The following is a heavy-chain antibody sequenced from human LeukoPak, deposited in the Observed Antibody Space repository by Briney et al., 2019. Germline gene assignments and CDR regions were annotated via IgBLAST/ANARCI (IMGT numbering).Heavy chain of an antibody. CDR1: GASISSSY. D-gene: IGHD2-15*01. CDR3: SRRGYCSGGSCLTFEL. J-gene: IGHJ4*02. CDR2: IYYSGTT. Sequence: SETLSLTCTVSGASISSSYWSWIRQPPGKGLEWIGYIYYSGTTKYNPSLKSPLTISVDTSKNQFSLTLGSVTAAEPALYHFSRRGYCSGGSCLTFELWGEGTVVSVSS. V-gene: IGHV4-59*08.